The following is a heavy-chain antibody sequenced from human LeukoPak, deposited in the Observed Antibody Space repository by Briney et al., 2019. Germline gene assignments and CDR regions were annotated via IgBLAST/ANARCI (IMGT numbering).Heavy chain of an antibody. V-gene: IGHV5-51*01. J-gene: IGHJ5*02. Sequence: AGESLKISCKGYGDRFTSYWVAWVRQMPGKGPEWMGIIFPGDSDTRYSPSIQGQVTISVDRSISTAYLQWSSLKASDTAIYYCARRPLHSQNWLAPWGQGTLVTVSS. CDR2: IFPGDSDT. CDR3: ARRPLHSQNWLAP. CDR1: GDRFTSYW.